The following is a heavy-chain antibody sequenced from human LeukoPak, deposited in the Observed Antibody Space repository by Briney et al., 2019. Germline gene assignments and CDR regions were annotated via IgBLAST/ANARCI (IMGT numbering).Heavy chain of an antibody. CDR3: ARPCYYDSSGYSYYFDY. CDR2: IYYSGST. CDR1: GGSISSSSYY. D-gene: IGHD3-22*01. Sequence: SETLSLTCTVSGGSISSSSYYWGWIRQPPGKGVEWIVSIYYSGSTYYNPSLKGRVTIYVDTSKNQFSLKLSSVTAADTAVYYCARPCYYDSSGYSYYFDYWGQGTLVTVSS. J-gene: IGHJ4*02. V-gene: IGHV4-39*01.